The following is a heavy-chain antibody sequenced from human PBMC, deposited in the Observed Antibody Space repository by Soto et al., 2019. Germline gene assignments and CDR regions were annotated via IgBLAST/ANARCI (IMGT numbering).Heavy chain of an antibody. CDR1: GYSFNSFY. D-gene: IGHD1-26*01. CDR3: ARDMHPTTPYYYYYGIDV. J-gene: IGHJ6*02. Sequence: QVHLVQSGAEVKKPGASMKVSCKASGYSFNSFYVHWVRQAPGQGLEWLGLINPGGGRTIYAQKFQGRVTVTRDTSTSTVYMELSSLRSDDTAVYYCARDMHPTTPYYYYYGIDVWGQGTTVTVSS. CDR2: INPGGGRT. V-gene: IGHV1-46*02.